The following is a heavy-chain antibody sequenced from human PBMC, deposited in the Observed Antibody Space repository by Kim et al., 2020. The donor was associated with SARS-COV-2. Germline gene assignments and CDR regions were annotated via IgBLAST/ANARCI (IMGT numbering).Heavy chain of an antibody. CDR1: GGSASSINW. D-gene: IGHD3-10*01. CDR3: ARKGYYGSGSSIDY. V-gene: IGHV4-4*02. CDR2: IYHSGST. Sequence: SETLSLTCAVSGGSASSINWWSWVRQPPGKGLEWIGEIYHSGSTNYNPSLKSRVTISVDKSENQFSLNLISVTAADTAVYYCARKGYYGSGSSIDYWGQGTLVTVSS. J-gene: IGHJ4*02.